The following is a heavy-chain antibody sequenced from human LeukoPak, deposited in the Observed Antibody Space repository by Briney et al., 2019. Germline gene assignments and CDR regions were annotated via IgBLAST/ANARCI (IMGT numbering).Heavy chain of an antibody. D-gene: IGHD5-18*01. CDR2: IKQDGSEK. CDR3: AKSEGGVNTAMAY. J-gene: IGHJ4*02. V-gene: IGHV3-7*05. Sequence: GGSLRLSCAASGFTFSGYWMSWVRQAPGKGLEWVANIKQDGSEKYYVDSVKGRFTISRDNAKNSLFLQMNSLRAEDTAVYYCAKSEGGVNTAMAYWGQGTLVTVSS. CDR1: GFTFSGYW.